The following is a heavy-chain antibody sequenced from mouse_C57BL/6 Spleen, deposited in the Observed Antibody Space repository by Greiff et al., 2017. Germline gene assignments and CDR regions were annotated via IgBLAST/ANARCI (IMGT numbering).Heavy chain of an antibody. CDR3: ARDGTYYDHTIFAY. V-gene: IGHV1-55*01. CDR1: GYTFTSYW. Sequence: QVQLQQPGAELVKPGASVKMSCKASGYTFTSYWITWVKQRPGQGLEWIGDIYPGSGSTNYNEKFKSKATLTVDTSSSTAYMQLSSLTSEDSAVYYCARDGTYYDHTIFAYWGQGTLVTVSA. D-gene: IGHD2-4*01. J-gene: IGHJ3*01. CDR2: IYPGSGST.